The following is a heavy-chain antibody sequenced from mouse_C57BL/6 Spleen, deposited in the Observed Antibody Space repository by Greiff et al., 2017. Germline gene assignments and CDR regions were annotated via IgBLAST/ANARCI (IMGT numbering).Heavy chain of an antibody. CDR1: GFTFSDYG. CDR2: ISSGSSTI. J-gene: IGHJ2*01. V-gene: IGHV5-17*01. CDR3: ARRLTGTGFDY. D-gene: IGHD4-1*01. Sequence: DVHLVESGGGLVKPGGSLKLSCAASGFTFSDYGMHWVRQAPEKGLEWVAYISSGSSTIYYADTVKGRFTISRDNAKNTLFLQMTSLRSEDTAMYYCARRLTGTGFDYWGQGTTLTVSS.